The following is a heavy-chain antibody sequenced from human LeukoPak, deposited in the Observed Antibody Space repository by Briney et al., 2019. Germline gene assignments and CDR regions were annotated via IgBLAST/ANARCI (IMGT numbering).Heavy chain of an antibody. J-gene: IGHJ5*02. D-gene: IGHD3-10*01. CDR1: GYSISSGYY. V-gene: IGHV4-38-2*02. CDR3: ARESYYGSGSYSWFDP. CDR2: IYHSGST. Sequence: SETLSLTCTVSGYSISSGYYWGWIRQPPGKGLEWIGSIYHSGSTYYNPSLKSRVTISVDTSKNQFSLKLSSVTAADTAVYYCARESYYGSGSYSWFDPWGQGTLVTVSS.